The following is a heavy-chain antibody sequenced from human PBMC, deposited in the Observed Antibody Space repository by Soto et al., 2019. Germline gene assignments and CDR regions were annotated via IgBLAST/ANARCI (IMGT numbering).Heavy chain of an antibody. CDR3: ARILNWNYPYVDY. Sequence: QVTLKESGPVLVKPTETLTLTCTVSGFSLSNARMGVSWIRQPPGKALEWLAHIFSNDEKSYSTSLKSRLTISKDTSQSQVVLTMTNMDPVDTATYYGARILNWNYPYVDYWGQGTLVTVSS. CDR2: IFSNDEK. D-gene: IGHD1-7*01. J-gene: IGHJ4*02. V-gene: IGHV2-26*01. CDR1: GFSLSNARMG.